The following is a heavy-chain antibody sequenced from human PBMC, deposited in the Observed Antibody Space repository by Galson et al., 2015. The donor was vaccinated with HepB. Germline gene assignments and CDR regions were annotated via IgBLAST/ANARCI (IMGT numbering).Heavy chain of an antibody. CDR3: AKTKWSSSSVWFYYFVMDV. Sequence: SPRLSCAASGFPFTTYAMNWVRQAPGKGLEWVAGITSAFSTYYADSVKGRFTISSANSMNTPYLQMDRLRAEGTALYYCAKTKWSSSSVWFYYFVMDVWGQGTTVTVSS. V-gene: IGHV3-23*01. CDR1: GFPFTTYA. J-gene: IGHJ6*02. CDR2: ITSAFST. D-gene: IGHD6-13*01.